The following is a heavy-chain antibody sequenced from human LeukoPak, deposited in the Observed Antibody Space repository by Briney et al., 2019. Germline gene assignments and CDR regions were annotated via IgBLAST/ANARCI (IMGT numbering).Heavy chain of an antibody. J-gene: IGHJ4*02. D-gene: IGHD1-1*01. Sequence: GGSLRLSCAASGFTSSSYSMNWVRQAPGKGLEWVSSISSSSSYIYYADSVKGRFTISRDNAKNSLYLQMNSLRAEDTAVYYCARDNNWNSGYFDYWGQGTLVTVSS. CDR1: GFTSSSYS. CDR2: ISSSSSYI. V-gene: IGHV3-21*01. CDR3: ARDNNWNSGYFDY.